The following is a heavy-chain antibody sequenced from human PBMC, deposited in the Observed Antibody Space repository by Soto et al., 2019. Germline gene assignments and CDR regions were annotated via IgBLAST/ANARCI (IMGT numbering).Heavy chain of an antibody. CDR2: INHSGST. D-gene: IGHD2-21*01. CDR3: ACGYDYYGMDV. CDR1: GGSFSGYY. V-gene: IGHV4-34*01. Sequence: PSETLSLTCAVYGGSFSGYYWSWIRQPPGKGLEWIGEINHSGSTNYNPSLKSRVTISVDTSKNQFSLKLSSVTAADTAVYYCACGYDYYGMDVWGQGTTVTVSS. J-gene: IGHJ6*02.